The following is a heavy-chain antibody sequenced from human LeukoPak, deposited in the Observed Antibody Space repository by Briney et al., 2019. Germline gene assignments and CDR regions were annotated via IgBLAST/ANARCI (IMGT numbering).Heavy chain of an antibody. V-gene: IGHV3-15*01. Sequence: GGSLRLSCAASGLTFSNAWMSWVRQAPGKGLEWVGRIKCKTDGGTTDYAAPVKGRFTISRDDSKNTLYLQMNSLKTEDTAVYYCTTGITMVRGVIHLIDYWGEGSLVTVSS. CDR1: GLTFSNAW. CDR3: TTGITMVRGVIHLIDY. J-gene: IGHJ4*02. D-gene: IGHD3-10*01. CDR2: IKCKTDGGTT.